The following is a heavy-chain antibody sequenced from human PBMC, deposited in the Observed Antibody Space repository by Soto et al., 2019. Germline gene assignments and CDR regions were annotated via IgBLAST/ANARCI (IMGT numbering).Heavy chain of an antibody. V-gene: IGHV1-69*01. CDR3: ARSQGSSTSLEIYYYYYYGMDG. CDR2: IIPISETT. CDR1: GGTFSSYA. J-gene: IGHJ6*02. D-gene: IGHD2-2*01. Sequence: QVQLVQSGAEVKKPGSSVKVSCKASGGTFSSYAISWVRQAPGQGLEWMGGIIPISETTNYAQKFQGRVTITADESKSTAYMELSSLRSEDTDVYYCARSQGSSTSLEIYYYYYYGMDGWGQGTTVTVSS.